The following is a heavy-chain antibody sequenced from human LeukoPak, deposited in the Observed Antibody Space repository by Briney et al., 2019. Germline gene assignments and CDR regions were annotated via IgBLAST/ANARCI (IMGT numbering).Heavy chain of an antibody. CDR3: ARGEVRGVPRAGYFDY. J-gene: IGHJ4*02. CDR1: GFTFSSYS. V-gene: IGHV3-48*02. Sequence: GGSLRLSCAASGFTFSSYSMNWVRQAPGKGLEWVSYISSSSTIYYADSVKGRFTISRDNAKNSLYLQMNSLRDEDTAVYYCARGEVRGVPRAGYFDYWGQGTLVTVSS. D-gene: IGHD3-10*01. CDR2: ISSSSTI.